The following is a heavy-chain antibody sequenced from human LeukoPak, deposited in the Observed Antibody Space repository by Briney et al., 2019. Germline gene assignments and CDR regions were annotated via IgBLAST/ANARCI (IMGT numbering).Heavy chain of an antibody. CDR1: GFTFSSYS. J-gene: IGHJ4*02. CDR2: ISSSSSYI. CDR3: AKDFLGDCSGGSCYPLFDY. V-gene: IGHV3-21*01. D-gene: IGHD2-15*01. Sequence: GGSLRLSCAASGFTFSSYSMNWVRQAPGKGLEWVSSISSSSSYIYYADSVKGRFTISRDNAKNSLYLQMNSLRAEDTAVYYCAKDFLGDCSGGSCYPLFDYWGQGTLVTVSS.